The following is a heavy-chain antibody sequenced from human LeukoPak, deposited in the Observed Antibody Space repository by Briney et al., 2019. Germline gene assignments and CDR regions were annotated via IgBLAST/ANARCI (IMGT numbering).Heavy chain of an antibody. D-gene: IGHD3-3*01. V-gene: IGHV1-8*03. CDR1: GYTFTSYD. CDR2: MNPKSGNT. Sequence: ASMKVSCKASGYTFTSYDINWVRQATGQGLEWMGWMNPKSGNTGHAQKFQGRVSITRDTSISTAYMELSSLRSEDTAVYYCARALCDSSRCEYYAYMDVWGEGTTVTVSS. CDR3: ARALCDSSRCEYYAYMDV. J-gene: IGHJ6*03.